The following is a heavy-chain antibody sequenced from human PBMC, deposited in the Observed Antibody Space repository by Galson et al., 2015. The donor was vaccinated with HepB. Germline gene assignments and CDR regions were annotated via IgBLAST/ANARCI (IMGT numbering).Heavy chain of an antibody. CDR2: ISSSGATT. CDR1: GFSFSDHY. J-gene: IGHJ4*02. D-gene: IGHD6-19*01. V-gene: IGHV3-11*01. CDR3: ARHHCTSSSCFYNY. Sequence: SLRLSCAASGFSFSDHYMSWIRQAPGRGLQWLAYISSSGATTDYAGSVKGRFTISRDKVETSLYLQLNSLRAEDTAVYYCARHHCTSSSCFYNYWGQGTLVTVSS.